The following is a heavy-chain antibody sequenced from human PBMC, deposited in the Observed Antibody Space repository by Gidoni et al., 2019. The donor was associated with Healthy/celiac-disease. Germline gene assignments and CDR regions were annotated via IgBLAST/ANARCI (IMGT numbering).Heavy chain of an antibody. Sequence: EVQLVESGGGWVQPGGSLRLSCAASGFTFSSYEMKGLEWVSYISSSGSTIYYADSVKGRFTISRDNAKNSLYLQMNSLRAEDTAVYYCARYCSGGSCYFDYWGQGTLVTVSS. CDR1: GFTFSSYE. D-gene: IGHD2-15*01. J-gene: IGHJ4*02. V-gene: IGHV3-48*03. CDR3: ARYCSGGSCYFDY. CDR2: ISSSGSTI.